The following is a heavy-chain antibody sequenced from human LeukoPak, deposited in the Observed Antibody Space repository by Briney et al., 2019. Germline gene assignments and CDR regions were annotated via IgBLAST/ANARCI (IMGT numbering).Heavy chain of an antibody. D-gene: IGHD2-21*01. V-gene: IGHV4-59*01. CDR3: ARFAYCGGHRWYYFDY. Sequence: SETLSLTCTVSGGSISSYYWSWIRQPPGKGLEWIGYIYSSGSTNYNPSLKSRITISVDAPKNQFSLKLGSVTAADTAVYYCARFAYCGGHRWYYFDYWGQGSLVTVSS. CDR1: GGSISSYY. CDR2: IYSSGST. J-gene: IGHJ4*02.